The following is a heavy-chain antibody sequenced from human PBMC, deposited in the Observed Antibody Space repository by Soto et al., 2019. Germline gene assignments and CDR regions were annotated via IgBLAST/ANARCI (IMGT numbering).Heavy chain of an antibody. J-gene: IGHJ3*02. CDR3: AKGDYGGNSHTFDI. CDR2: ISYDGSNK. CDR1: GLTFNGYG. Sequence: GGSMRLSCAASGLTFNGYGMHWVRQAPGKGLEWVAVISYDGSNKYYADSVKGRLTISRDNSQNTLYLQMNSLRAEDTAVYYCAKGDYGGNSHTFDIWGQGTMVTVSS. D-gene: IGHD4-17*01. V-gene: IGHV3-30*18.